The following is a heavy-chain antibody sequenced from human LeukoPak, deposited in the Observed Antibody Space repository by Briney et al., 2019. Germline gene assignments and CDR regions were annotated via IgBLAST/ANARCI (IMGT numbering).Heavy chain of an antibody. V-gene: IGHV3-21*01. CDR3: AELGITMIGGV. J-gene: IGHJ6*04. Sequence: GGSLRLSCAASGFTSSSYSMNWVRQAPGKGLEWVSSISSSSSYIYYADSVKGRFTISRDNAKNSLYLQMNSLRAEDTAVYYCAELGITMIGGVWGKGTTVTISS. CDR1: GFTSSSYS. D-gene: IGHD3-10*02. CDR2: ISSSSSYI.